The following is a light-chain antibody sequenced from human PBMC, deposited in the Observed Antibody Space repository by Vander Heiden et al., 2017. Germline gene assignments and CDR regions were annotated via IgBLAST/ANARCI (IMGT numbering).Light chain of an antibody. V-gene: IGLV3-21*02. Sequence: SFVLTQPPSLSVAPGPTARVTFRGEHFASKNLHWHRQNPGLAPVLVVYEDSDRPSGIPERISGSNSGNTATLTISSVEAGDEADDYCQVWDNSSDRLIFGGGTKLTVL. CDR1: HFASKN. J-gene: IGLJ2*01. CDR2: EDS. CDR3: QVWDNSSDRLI.